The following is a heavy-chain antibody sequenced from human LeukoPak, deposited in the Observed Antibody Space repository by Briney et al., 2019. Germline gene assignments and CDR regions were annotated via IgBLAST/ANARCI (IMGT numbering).Heavy chain of an antibody. CDR1: GYTFTSYY. Sequence: ASVKVSCKASGYTFTSYYMHWVRQAPGQGLEWMGWISAYNGNTNYAQKLQGRVTMTTDTSTSTAYMELRSLRSDDTAVYYCARGPYDYDILTGGYDYWGQGTLVTVSS. J-gene: IGHJ4*02. D-gene: IGHD3-9*01. V-gene: IGHV1-18*04. CDR2: ISAYNGNT. CDR3: ARGPYDYDILTGGYDY.